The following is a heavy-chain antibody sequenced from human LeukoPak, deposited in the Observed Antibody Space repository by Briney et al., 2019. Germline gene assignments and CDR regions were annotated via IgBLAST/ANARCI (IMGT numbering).Heavy chain of an antibody. V-gene: IGHV1-2*02. CDR1: GYSFTGYY. Sequence: GASVKVSCKASGYSFTGYYMHWVRQAPGQGLEWMGWINPNSGGTNYAQKFQGRVIMTRDTSISTAYMELSRLRSDDTAVYYCARTTESYDSSGYWVYYFDYWGQGTLVTVSS. J-gene: IGHJ4*02. CDR3: ARTTESYDSSGYWVYYFDY. D-gene: IGHD3-22*01. CDR2: INPNSGGT.